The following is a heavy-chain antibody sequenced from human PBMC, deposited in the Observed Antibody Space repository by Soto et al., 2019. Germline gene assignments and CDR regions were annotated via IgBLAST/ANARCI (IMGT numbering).Heavy chain of an antibody. CDR1: GVPFSTYW. J-gene: IGHJ6*02. V-gene: IGHV3-74*01. CDR3: ASQGLYYYGLDV. CDR2: INNDGSTT. Sequence: GGSLRLSCAASGVPFSTYWMHWVRQAPGKGPVWVSRINNDGSTTRYAYSVKGRFTISRDNAKNTLYLQMNSLRAEDTAVYYCASQGLYYYGLDVWGQGTTVTVS.